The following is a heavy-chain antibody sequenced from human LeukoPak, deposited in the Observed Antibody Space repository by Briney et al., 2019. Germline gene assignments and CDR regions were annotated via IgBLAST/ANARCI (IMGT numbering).Heavy chain of an antibody. Sequence: PGGSLRLSCATSGFTFSSYAMSWVRQAPGKGLEWVSSISGSGGNTYYVDSVKGRFTISRDYSKNTLYLQMNSLRTEETAVYYCAKGRTLVGGSTRSYDYWGQGTLVTVSS. D-gene: IGHD1-26*01. CDR2: ISGSGGNT. J-gene: IGHJ4*02. CDR1: GFTFSSYA. CDR3: AKGRTLVGGSTRSYDY. V-gene: IGHV3-23*01.